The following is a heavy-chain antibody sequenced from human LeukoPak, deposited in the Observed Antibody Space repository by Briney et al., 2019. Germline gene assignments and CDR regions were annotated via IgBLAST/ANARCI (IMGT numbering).Heavy chain of an antibody. CDR2: IYYSGST. CDR3: ARALTTVTTLNFFDY. Sequence: SETLSLTCTVSGGSISSYYWSWIRQPPGKGLEWIGYIYYSGSTNYNPSLKSRVTISVDASKNQFSLKLSSVTAADTAVYYCARALTTVTTLNFFDYWGQGTLVTVSS. CDR1: GGSISSYY. D-gene: IGHD4-17*01. V-gene: IGHV4-59*01. J-gene: IGHJ4*02.